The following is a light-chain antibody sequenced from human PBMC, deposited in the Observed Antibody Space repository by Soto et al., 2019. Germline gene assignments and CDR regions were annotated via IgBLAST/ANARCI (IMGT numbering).Light chain of an antibody. V-gene: IGKV3-15*01. J-gene: IGKJ4*01. CDR1: QSARSN. Sequence: ELVMTLSPGTLSVSPGEKATLSCRASQSARSNLAWYQQKPGQAPRLLIYDASTRATGVPARFSGSGSGTEFSLTISILQSEDFAVYYCQQYNNWPPGTFGGGTKVDIK. CDR3: QQYNNWPPGT. CDR2: DAS.